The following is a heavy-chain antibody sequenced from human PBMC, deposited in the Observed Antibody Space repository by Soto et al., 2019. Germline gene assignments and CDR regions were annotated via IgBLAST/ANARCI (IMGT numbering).Heavy chain of an antibody. V-gene: IGHV4-30-2*01. CDR1: GGSISSGGYS. Sequence: QLQLQESGSGLVKPSQTLSLTCAVSGGSISSGGYSWSWIRQPPGKGLEWIGYIYHSGSTYYNPSLKSRVTISVDRSKNQFSLKLSSVTAADTAVYYCARGQPYCSGGSCYRYFDYWGQGTLVTVSS. CDR3: ARGQPYCSGGSCYRYFDY. CDR2: IYHSGST. D-gene: IGHD2-15*01. J-gene: IGHJ4*02.